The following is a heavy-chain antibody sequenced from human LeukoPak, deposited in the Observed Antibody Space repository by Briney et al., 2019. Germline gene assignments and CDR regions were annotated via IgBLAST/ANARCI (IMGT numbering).Heavy chain of an antibody. Sequence: SETLSLTCTVSGYSISSGYYWGWIRQPPGKGLEWIGSIYHSGSTYYNPSLKSRVTISVDTSKNQFSLKLSSVTAADTAVYYCARDYCGGDCYLPDAFDIWGQGTMVTVSS. V-gene: IGHV4-38-2*02. CDR3: ARDYCGGDCYLPDAFDI. CDR1: GYSISSGYY. CDR2: IYHSGST. D-gene: IGHD2-21*02. J-gene: IGHJ3*02.